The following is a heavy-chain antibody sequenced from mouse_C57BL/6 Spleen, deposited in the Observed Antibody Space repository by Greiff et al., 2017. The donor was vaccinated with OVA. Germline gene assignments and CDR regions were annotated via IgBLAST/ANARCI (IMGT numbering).Heavy chain of an antibody. V-gene: IGHV10-1*01. J-gene: IGHJ2*01. D-gene: IGHD1-1*01. CDR3: VREVTTVVDFDY. CDR2: IRSKSNNYAT. Sequence: EVQGVESGGGLVQPKGSLKLSCAASGFSFNTYAMNWVRQAPGKGLEWVARIRSKSNNYATYYADSVKDRFTISRDDSESMLYLQMNNLKTEDTAMYYCVREVTTVVDFDYWGQGTTLTVSS. CDR1: GFSFNTYA.